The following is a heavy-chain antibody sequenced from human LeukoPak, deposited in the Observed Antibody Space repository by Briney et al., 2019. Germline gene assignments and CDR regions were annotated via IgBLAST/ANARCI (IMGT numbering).Heavy chain of an antibody. V-gene: IGHV4-34*01. Sequence: SETLSLTCAVYGGSFSGYYWSWIRQPPGKGLEWIGEINHSGSTNYNPSLKSRVTISVDKSKNQFSLKLSSVTAADTAVYYCASGLLYGSGSSIKTYYFDYWGQGTLVTVSS. D-gene: IGHD3-10*01. J-gene: IGHJ4*02. CDR1: GGSFSGYY. CDR2: INHSGST. CDR3: ASGLLYGSGSSIKTYYFDY.